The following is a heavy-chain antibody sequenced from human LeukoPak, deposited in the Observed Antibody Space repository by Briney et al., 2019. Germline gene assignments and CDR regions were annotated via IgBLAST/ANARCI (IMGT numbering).Heavy chain of an antibody. V-gene: IGHV1-18*01. Sequence: ASVKVSCKASGYTFTSYGISWVRQAPGQGLEWMGWISAYNGNTNYAQKLQGRVTMTTDTSTSTAYMELRSLRSDDTAVYHCARTVGATKWDDAFDIWGQGTMVTVSS. CDR3: ARTVGATKWDDAFDI. J-gene: IGHJ3*02. CDR1: GYTFTSYG. CDR2: ISAYNGNT. D-gene: IGHD1-26*01.